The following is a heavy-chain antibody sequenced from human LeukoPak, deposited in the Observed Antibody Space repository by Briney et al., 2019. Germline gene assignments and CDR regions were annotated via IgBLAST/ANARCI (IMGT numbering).Heavy chain of an antibody. Sequence: SETLSLTCTVSGGSISSYYWSWIRQPPGKGLEWIGYIYYSGSTNYNPSLKGRVTISVDTSKNQFSLKLSSVTAADTAVYYCARGGPLWFGELLRGSGYYYGMDVWAKGPRSPSP. CDR3: ARGGPLWFGELLRGSGYYYGMDV. J-gene: IGHJ6*02. CDR1: GGSISSYY. D-gene: IGHD3-10*01. V-gene: IGHV4-59*01. CDR2: IYYSGST.